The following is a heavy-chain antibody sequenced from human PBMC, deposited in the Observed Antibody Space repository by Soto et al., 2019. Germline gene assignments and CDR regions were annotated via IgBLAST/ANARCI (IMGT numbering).Heavy chain of an antibody. CDR3: ARHTPGYCSGGSCYSGYFDY. Sequence: SETLSHTGTVSGGSISSYYWSWIRQPPGKGLGWIGYIYYSGSPNYNPSLKSRVTISVDTSKNQFSLKLSSVTAADTAVYYCARHTPGYCSGGSCYSGYFDYWGQGTLVTVSS. J-gene: IGHJ4*02. CDR1: GGSISSYY. CDR2: IYYSGSP. D-gene: IGHD2-15*01. V-gene: IGHV4-59*08.